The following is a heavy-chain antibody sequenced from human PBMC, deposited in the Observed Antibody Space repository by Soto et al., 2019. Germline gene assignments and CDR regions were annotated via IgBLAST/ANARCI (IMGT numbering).Heavy chain of an antibody. Sequence: QVQLVQSGAEVKKPGSSVKVSCKASGGTFSTYSISWVRQAPGQGLEWMGGIIPMLGKTNYAQKFQGRVTITADESTSTAYMDLSSLRSDDTAAYYCAKDILEWLFGSGDYYYYGMDVWGQGTTVTVSS. CDR3: AKDILEWLFGSGDYYYYGMDV. D-gene: IGHD3-3*01. J-gene: IGHJ6*02. CDR2: IIPMLGKT. V-gene: IGHV1-69*12. CDR1: GGTFSTYS.